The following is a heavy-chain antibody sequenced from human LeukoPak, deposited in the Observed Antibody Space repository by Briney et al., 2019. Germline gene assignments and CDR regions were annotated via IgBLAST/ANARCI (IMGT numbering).Heavy chain of an antibody. D-gene: IGHD1-1*01. CDR2: INHSGST. CDR1: GGSFSGYY. V-gene: IGHV4-34*01. CDR3: ARLGYNWNV. J-gene: IGHJ4*02. Sequence: SETLSLTCAVYGGSFSGYYRSWIRQPPGKGLEWIGEINHSGSTNYNPSLKSRVTISVDTSKNQFSLKLSSVTAADTAVYYCARLGYNWNVWGQGTLVTVSS.